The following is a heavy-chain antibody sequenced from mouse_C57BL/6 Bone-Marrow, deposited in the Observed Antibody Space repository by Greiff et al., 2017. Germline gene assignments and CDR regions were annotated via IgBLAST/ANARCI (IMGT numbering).Heavy chain of an antibody. D-gene: IGHD1-2*01. Sequence: EVQLQQSGPVLVKPGASVKMSCKASGYTFTDYYMNWVKQSHGKSLEWIGVINPYNGGTSYNQKVKGKATLTVAKPSSTAYMELNSMTSEDSAVYYCANHYYGLAYWGQGTTLTVSS. CDR1: GYTFTDYY. V-gene: IGHV1-19*01. CDR3: ANHYYGLAY. CDR2: INPYNGGT. J-gene: IGHJ2*01.